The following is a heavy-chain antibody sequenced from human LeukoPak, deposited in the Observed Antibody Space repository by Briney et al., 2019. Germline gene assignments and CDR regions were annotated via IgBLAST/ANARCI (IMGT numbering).Heavy chain of an antibody. J-gene: IGHJ4*02. V-gene: IGHV3-30*18. Sequence: GGSLRLSCAASGFTFSSYGMHWVRQAPGKGLEWVAVISYDGSNKYYADSVKGRFTISGDNSKNTLYLQMNSLRAEDTAVYYCAKDSDWNYGGIDYWGQGTLVTVSS. D-gene: IGHD1-7*01. CDR1: GFTFSSYG. CDR2: ISYDGSNK. CDR3: AKDSDWNYGGIDY.